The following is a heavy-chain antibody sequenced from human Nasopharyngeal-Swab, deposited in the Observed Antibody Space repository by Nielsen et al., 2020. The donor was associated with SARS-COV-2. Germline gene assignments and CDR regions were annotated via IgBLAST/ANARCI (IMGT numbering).Heavy chain of an antibody. CDR2: INPSGGST. CDR3: ARDARIGYCSGGSCHFYYYYMDV. D-gene: IGHD2-15*01. CDR1: GYTFTSYY. Sequence: ASVKVSCKASGYTFTSYYMHWVRQAPGQGLEWMGIINPSGGSTSCAQKFQGRVTMTRDTSTSTVYMELSSLRSEDTAVYYCARDARIGYCSGGSCHFYYYYMDVWGKGTTVTVSS. J-gene: IGHJ6*03. V-gene: IGHV1-46*01.